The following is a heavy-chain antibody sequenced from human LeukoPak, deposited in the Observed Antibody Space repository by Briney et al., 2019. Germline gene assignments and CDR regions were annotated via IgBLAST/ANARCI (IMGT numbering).Heavy chain of an antibody. V-gene: IGHV1-3*01. CDR3: ARDLYGDYFDY. D-gene: IGHD3-16*01. J-gene: IGHJ4*02. Sequence: ASVNVSCKASGYTFSRYGMHWVRQAPGQRLEWMGWINAGNENTKYSQKFQGRVSITRDTTASTAYMELSSLTSEDTAVYYCARDLYGDYFDYWGQGTLVTVSS. CDR2: INAGNENT. CDR1: GYTFSRYG.